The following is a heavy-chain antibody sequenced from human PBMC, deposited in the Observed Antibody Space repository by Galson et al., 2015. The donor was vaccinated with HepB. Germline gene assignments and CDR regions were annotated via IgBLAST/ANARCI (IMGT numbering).Heavy chain of an antibody. Sequence: TLSLTCTVSGGSISSGGYYWSWIRQHPGKGLEWIGYIYYSGSTYYNPSLKSRVTISVDTSKNQFSLKLSSVTAADTAVYYCARGRQLGWFDPWGQGTLVTVSS. CDR1: GGSISSGGYY. CDR3: ARGRQLGWFDP. D-gene: IGHD6-6*01. V-gene: IGHV4-31*03. J-gene: IGHJ5*02. CDR2: IYYSGST.